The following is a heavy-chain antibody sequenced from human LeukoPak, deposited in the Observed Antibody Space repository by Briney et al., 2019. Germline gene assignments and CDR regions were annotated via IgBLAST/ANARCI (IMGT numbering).Heavy chain of an antibody. CDR3: ARAQFEYFGPRYYYYYMDV. D-gene: IGHD3-9*01. CDR2: IYYSGST. J-gene: IGHJ6*03. CDR1: GGSISSNSYY. Sequence: SETLSLTCTVSGGSISSNSYYWGWIRQSPGKGLEWIGSIYYSGSTYYSPSLESRVTISVDTSKNQFSLKLNSMTAADTAVYYCARAQFEYFGPRYYYYYMDVWGKGTTVTISS. V-gene: IGHV4-39*07.